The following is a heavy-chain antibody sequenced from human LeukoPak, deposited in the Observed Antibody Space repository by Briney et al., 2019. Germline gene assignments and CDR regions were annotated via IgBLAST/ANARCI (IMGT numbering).Heavy chain of an antibody. J-gene: IGHJ6*02. CDR2: ISYDGSNK. D-gene: IGHD2-2*01. Sequence: GGSLRLSCEASGFTLSRYAMHWVRQAPGKGLEWVAVISYDGSNKYYADSVKGRFTISRDNSKNTRYLQMNSLRAEDTAVYYCAKECRSGYYYYYGMDVWGQGTTVTVSS. V-gene: IGHV3-30-3*01. CDR3: AKECRSGYYYYYGMDV. CDR1: GFTLSRYA.